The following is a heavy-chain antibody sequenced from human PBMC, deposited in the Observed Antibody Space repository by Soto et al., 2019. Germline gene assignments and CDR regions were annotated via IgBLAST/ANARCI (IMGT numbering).Heavy chain of an antibody. CDR2: VLPIFGTT. Sequence: QVQLVQSGAEVKKPGSSVKVSCKASGGSFNIYTINWVRQAPGQGLEWMGGVLPIFGTTNYAQKFQGRVTITADKSASTSYMELSSLRSDDTAVYYCARTKGFYPLDVWGQGTTVTVSS. V-gene: IGHV1-69*06. J-gene: IGHJ6*02. CDR3: ARTKGFYPLDV. CDR1: GGSFNIYT.